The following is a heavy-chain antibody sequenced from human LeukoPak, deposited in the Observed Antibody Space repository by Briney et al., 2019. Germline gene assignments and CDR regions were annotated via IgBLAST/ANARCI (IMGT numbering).Heavy chain of an antibody. CDR2: IGSDGDR. D-gene: IGHD5-12*01. J-gene: IGHJ4*02. CDR3: AKSAGVATIYFDS. CDR1: GFDFRSYA. V-gene: IGHV3-23*01. Sequence: PGGSLRLSCTASGFDFRSYAMAWVRQAPGKGLEGVAAIGSDGDRVHEDSVKGRFTISRDNSESTLYLQMDNLRAEDTAVYFCAKSAGVATIYFDSWGQGALVTVSS.